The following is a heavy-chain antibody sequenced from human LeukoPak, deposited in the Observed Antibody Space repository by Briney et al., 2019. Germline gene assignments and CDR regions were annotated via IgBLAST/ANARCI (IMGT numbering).Heavy chain of an antibody. J-gene: IGHJ4*02. D-gene: IGHD6-19*01. Sequence: AETLSLTCTVSGDSISSSSYYWGWVRQPPGTGLEWIASVYYSGSTYYNPSLKSRVTISVDTSKNQLYLKLSSVTAADTAVYYCARHGYSSGLLDYWGQGTLVSVSS. CDR3: ARHGYSSGLLDY. CDR2: VYYSGST. V-gene: IGHV4-39*01. CDR1: GDSISSSSYY.